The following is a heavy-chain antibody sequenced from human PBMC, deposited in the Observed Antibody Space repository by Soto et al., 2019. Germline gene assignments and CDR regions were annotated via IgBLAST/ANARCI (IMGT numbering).Heavy chain of an antibody. D-gene: IGHD3-3*01. CDR1: GCTLSELS. V-gene: IGHV1-24*01. CDR2: FDPEDGET. Sequence: QVQLVQSGAEVKKPGASVKVSCKVSGCTLSELSMHWVRQAPGKGLEWMGGFDPEDGETLYAQKFQGRVSMTEDTSTDTAYMELSSLSSEDTAVYYCTTGRRPFRFLEWLSRYYFDFWGQGTLVTVSS. CDR3: TTGRRPFRFLEWLSRYYFDF. J-gene: IGHJ4*02.